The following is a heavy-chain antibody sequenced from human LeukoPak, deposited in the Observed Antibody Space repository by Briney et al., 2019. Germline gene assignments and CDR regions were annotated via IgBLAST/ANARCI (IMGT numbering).Heavy chain of an antibody. CDR2: ISSSSSTI. J-gene: IGHJ4*02. CDR1: GFTFSNAW. CDR3: ARVYGSGNFDY. D-gene: IGHD3-10*01. V-gene: IGHV3-48*01. Sequence: GGSLRLSCAASGFTFSNAWMSWVRQAPGKGLEWVSYISSSSSTIYYADSVKGRFTISRDNAKNSLYLQMNSLRAEDTAVYYCARVYGSGNFDYWGQGTLVTVSS.